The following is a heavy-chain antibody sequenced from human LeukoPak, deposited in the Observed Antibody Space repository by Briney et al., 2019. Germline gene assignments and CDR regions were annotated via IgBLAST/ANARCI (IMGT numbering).Heavy chain of an antibody. J-gene: IGHJ4*02. CDR3: ARGRIPMIVDYVV. CDR1: GFTFSIYS. V-gene: IGHV3-21*01. Sequence: GGSLRLSCAASGFTFSIYSMNWVRQAPGKGLEWVSSISSSSSYIYYADSVKGRFTISRDNAKNSLYLQMNSLRAEDTAVYYCARGRIPMIVDYVVWGRGTLVTVSS. CDR2: ISSSSSYI. D-gene: IGHD3-22*01.